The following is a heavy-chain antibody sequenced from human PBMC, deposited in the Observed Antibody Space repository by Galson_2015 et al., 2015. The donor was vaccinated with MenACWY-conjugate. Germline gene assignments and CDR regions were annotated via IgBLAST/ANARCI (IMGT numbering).Heavy chain of an antibody. CDR2: FIPIIDSS. V-gene: IGHV1-69*08. CDR1: GGTFGSFT. Sequence: SVKVSCKASGGTFGSFTITWVRQVPGRGLEWMGRFIPIIDSSNYGPKFQGRVTITADKSTNIAYLELFSLRSEDTAVYYCARDLSLDHWGQGTLVTVSS. J-gene: IGHJ4*02. CDR3: ARDLSLDH.